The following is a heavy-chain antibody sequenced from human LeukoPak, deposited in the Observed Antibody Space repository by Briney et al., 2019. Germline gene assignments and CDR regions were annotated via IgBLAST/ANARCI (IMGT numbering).Heavy chain of an antibody. CDR3: ARDGSSSGRDSYFDY. Sequence: ASVKVSCKASGYTFTSYDINWVRQATGQGLEWMGWMNPNSGNTGYAQKFQGRVTMTRDTSISTAYMELSRLRSDDTAVYYCARDGSSSGRDSYFDYWGQGTLVTVSS. V-gene: IGHV1-8*01. CDR2: MNPNSGNT. J-gene: IGHJ4*02. D-gene: IGHD6-6*01. CDR1: GYTFTSYD.